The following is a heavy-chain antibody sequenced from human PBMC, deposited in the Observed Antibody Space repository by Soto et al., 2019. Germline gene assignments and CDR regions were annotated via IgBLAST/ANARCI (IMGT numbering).Heavy chain of an antibody. V-gene: IGHV3-23*01. D-gene: IGHD3-10*01. J-gene: IGHJ6*02. CDR2: ISGSGGST. CDR3: AKDSLKSSYYYYGMDV. Sequence: PGGSLRLSCAASGSTFSSYAMSWVRQAPGKGLEWVSAISGSGGSTYYADSVKGRFTISRDNSKNTLYLQMNSLRAEDTAVYYCAKDSLKSSYYYYGMDVWGQGTTVTAP. CDR1: GSTFSSYA.